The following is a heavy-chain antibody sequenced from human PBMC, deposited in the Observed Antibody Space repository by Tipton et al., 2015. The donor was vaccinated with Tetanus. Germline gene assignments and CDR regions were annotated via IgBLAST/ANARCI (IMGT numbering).Heavy chain of an antibody. J-gene: IGHJ2*01. V-gene: IGHV5-51*01. CDR3: ARRLGPYTGDQIWHFDL. D-gene: IGHD1-14*01. CDR1: GYDFANYW. CDR2: IYPGDSDT. Sequence: VQLVQSGAEVRKSGESLKISCKASGYDFANYWIGWVRQMPGKGPEWVGIIYPGDSDTVYSPSFQGQVTISADKSITTAYLQWSSLKASDTAMYYCARRLGPYTGDQIWHFDLWGRGTLVTVSS.